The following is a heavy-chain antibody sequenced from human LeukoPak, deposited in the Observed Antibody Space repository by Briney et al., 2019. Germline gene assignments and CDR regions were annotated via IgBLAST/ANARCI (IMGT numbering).Heavy chain of an antibody. CDR1: GHTSSGRY. D-gene: IGHD4-17*01. J-gene: IGHJ6*02. V-gene: IGHV1-2*02. CDR3: ARVPPDYGDYYYHGMDV. CDR2: LHPNSGGT. Sequence: ASVQVSWKAFGHTSSGRYTHWIRHARVQGLEYIVLLHPNSGGTNYAQNFQGRVTMTRDTSISTAYMELSRLRSDDTAVYYCARVPPDYGDYYYHGMDVWGQGTTVTVSS.